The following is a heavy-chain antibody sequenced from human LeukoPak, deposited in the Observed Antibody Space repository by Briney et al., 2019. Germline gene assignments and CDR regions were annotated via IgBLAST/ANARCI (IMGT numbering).Heavy chain of an antibody. J-gene: IGHJ5*02. CDR3: ANTYYYDGSGYYYLGWFDP. CDR1: GFTVSSNY. CDR2: IYSGGST. V-gene: IGHV3-66*01. D-gene: IGHD3-22*01. Sequence: GGSLRLSRAASGFTVSSNYMSWVRQAPGKGLEWVSVIYSGGSTYYADSVKGRFTISRDNSKNTLYLQMNSLRAEDTAVYFCANTYYYDGSGYYYLGWFDPWGQGTLVTVSS.